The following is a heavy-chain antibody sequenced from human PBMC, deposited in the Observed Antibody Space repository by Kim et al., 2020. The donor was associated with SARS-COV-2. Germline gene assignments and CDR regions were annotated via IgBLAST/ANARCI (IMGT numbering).Heavy chain of an antibody. CDR1: GGSISSGGYY. CDR2: IYYSGST. CDR3: AREVGWWLRRANYYYYGMDA. D-gene: IGHD5-12*01. J-gene: IGHJ6*02. V-gene: IGHV4-31*03. Sequence: SETLSLTCTVSGGSISSGGYYWSWIRQHPGKGLEWIGYIYYSGSTYYNPSLKSRVTISVDTTKNQFSLMLSSVTAADTAVYYCAREVGWWLRRANYYYYGMDAWGQGTTVSVSS.